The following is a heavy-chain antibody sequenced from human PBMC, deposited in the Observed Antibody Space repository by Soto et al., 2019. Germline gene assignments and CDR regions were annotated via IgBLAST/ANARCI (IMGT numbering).Heavy chain of an antibody. Sequence: PSETLSLTCTVSRGSISSSSYYWGWIRQPPGKGLEWIGSIYYSGSTYYNPSLKSRVTISVDTSKNQFSLKLSSVTAADTAVYYCSTSSIYCSSTSCYTSGFDFQNWGQATLV. CDR1: RGSISSSSYY. CDR3: STSSIYCSSTSCYTSGFDFQN. CDR2: IYYSGST. J-gene: IGHJ1*01. V-gene: IGHV4-39*01. D-gene: IGHD2-2*02.